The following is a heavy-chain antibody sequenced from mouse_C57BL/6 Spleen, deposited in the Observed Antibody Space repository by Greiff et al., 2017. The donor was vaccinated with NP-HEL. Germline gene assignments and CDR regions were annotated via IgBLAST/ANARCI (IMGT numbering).Heavy chain of an antibody. Sequence: QVQLKQSGPGLVAPSQSLSITCTVSGFSLTSYGVHWVRQPPGKGLEWLVVIWSDGSTTYNSALNSRLSISKDNSKSQVFLKMNSLQTDDTAMYYCARQLGRRGYAMDYWGQGTSVTVSS. CDR1: GFSLTSYG. CDR2: IWSDGST. CDR3: ARQLGRRGYAMDY. V-gene: IGHV2-6-1*01. D-gene: IGHD4-1*01. J-gene: IGHJ4*01.